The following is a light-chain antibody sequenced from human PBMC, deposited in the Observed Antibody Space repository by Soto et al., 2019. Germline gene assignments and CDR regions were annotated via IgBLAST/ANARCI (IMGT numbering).Light chain of an antibody. Sequence: DIVMTQSPDSLAVSLGETATINCKSSQSLLYSSNNKNYLAWYRQKPRQPPELLIYWAYTRESGVPGRYSGSGSATDFTLTISSLRAEDVAIYYCQQYYETPLTFGGGTTVEIK. J-gene: IGKJ4*01. CDR2: WAY. V-gene: IGKV4-1*01. CDR1: QSLLYSSNNKNY. CDR3: QQYYETPLT.